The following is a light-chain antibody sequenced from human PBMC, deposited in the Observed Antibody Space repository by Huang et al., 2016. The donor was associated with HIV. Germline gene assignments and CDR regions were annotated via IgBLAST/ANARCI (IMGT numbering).Light chain of an antibody. CDR3: QESYSSPVTS. CDR1: CHISRF. J-gene: IGKJ4*02. Sequence: IQMDQSPSFLFAFVGDRVTISCRSNCHISRFLNWYHQKPGKAPRLLIYGASRLQRDVPSRFSGSGFGTDFTLTISGLQPEDLGTYYCQESYSSPVTSFGGGTRLEIK. CDR2: GAS. V-gene: IGKV1-39*01.